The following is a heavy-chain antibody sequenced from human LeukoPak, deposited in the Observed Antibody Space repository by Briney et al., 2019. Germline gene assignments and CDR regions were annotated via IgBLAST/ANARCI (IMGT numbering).Heavy chain of an antibody. J-gene: IGHJ3*02. CDR1: GFTFSDHA. Sequence: PGGSLRLSCAASGFTFSDHAMSWVRQAPAKGLEWVSSINGNGGGSYYIDSVKGRFTVSRDNSENALYLQMNNLRTEDTAVYFCVKALTSGWYLDAFNIWGQGTMVTVSS. V-gene: IGHV3-23*01. CDR2: INGNGGGS. CDR3: VKALTSGWYLDAFNI. D-gene: IGHD6-19*01.